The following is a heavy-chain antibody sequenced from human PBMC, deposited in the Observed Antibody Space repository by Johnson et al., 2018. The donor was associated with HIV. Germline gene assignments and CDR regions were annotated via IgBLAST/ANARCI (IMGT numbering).Heavy chain of an antibody. CDR1: GFTFDEYD. CDR3: ARGAVGGTTYAFDI. Sequence: VQLVESGGDVVRPGGSLRLSCEASGFTFDEYDMSWVRQAPGKGLEWVSSINWNGGSTGYADSVKGRFTISRDNAKNSLYLQMNSLRAEDTALYYCARGAVGGTTYAFDIWGQGTMVTVSS. J-gene: IGHJ3*02. CDR2: INWNGGST. V-gene: IGHV3-20*04. D-gene: IGHD1-26*01.